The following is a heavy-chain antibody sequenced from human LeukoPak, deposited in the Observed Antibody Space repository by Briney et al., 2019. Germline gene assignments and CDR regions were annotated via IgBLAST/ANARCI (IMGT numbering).Heavy chain of an antibody. Sequence: ASVKVSCKASGYTFTSYYMHWVRQAPGQGLEWMGWINPNSGGTNYAQKFQGRVTMTRDTSISTAYMELSRLRSDDTAVYYCARSYSSSWLYYYGMDVWGQGTTVTVSS. CDR1: GYTFTSYY. J-gene: IGHJ6*02. CDR3: ARSYSSSWLYYYGMDV. V-gene: IGHV1-2*02. CDR2: INPNSGGT. D-gene: IGHD6-13*01.